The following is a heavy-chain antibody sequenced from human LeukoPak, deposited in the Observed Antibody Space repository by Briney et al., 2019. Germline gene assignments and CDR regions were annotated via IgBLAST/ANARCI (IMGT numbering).Heavy chain of an antibody. CDR2: IIPILGIA. V-gene: IGHV1-69*04. CDR3: ARAGLGYCSSTSCPGGWFDP. Sequence: SVKVSCKASGGTFSSYAISWVRQAPGQGLEWMGRIIPILGIANYAQKFQGRVTITADKSTSTAYMELRSLRSDDTAVYYCARAGLGYCSSTSCPGGWFDPWGQETLVTVSS. D-gene: IGHD2-2*01. J-gene: IGHJ5*02. CDR1: GGTFSSYA.